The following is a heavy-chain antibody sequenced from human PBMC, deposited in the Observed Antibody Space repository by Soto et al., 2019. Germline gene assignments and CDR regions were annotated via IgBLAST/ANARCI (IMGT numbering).Heavy chain of an antibody. D-gene: IGHD3-9*01. CDR1: GGTFSSYA. CDR2: IIPIFGTA. CDR3: ARVLRYFDWSTQI. V-gene: IGHV1-69*13. J-gene: IGHJ4*02. Sequence: GASVKVSCKASGGTFSSYAISWVRQAPGQGLEWMGGIIPIFGTANYAQKFQGRVTITADESTSTAYMELSSLRSEDTAVYYCARVLRYFDWSTQIWGQGTLVTVSS.